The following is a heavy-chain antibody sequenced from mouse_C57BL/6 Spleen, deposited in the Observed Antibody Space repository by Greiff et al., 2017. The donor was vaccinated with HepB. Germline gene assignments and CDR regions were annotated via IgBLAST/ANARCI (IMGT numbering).Heavy chain of an antibody. CDR3: ARPYDYDDGAWFAY. J-gene: IGHJ3*01. CDR1: GYTFTSYW. D-gene: IGHD2-4*01. Sequence: QVQLQQPGAELVRPGSSVKLSCKASGYTFTSYWMDWVKQRPGQGLEWIGNIYPSDSETHYNQKFKDKATLTVDKSSSTAYMQLSSLTSEDSAVYYCARPYDYDDGAWFAYWGQGTLVTVSA. V-gene: IGHV1-61*01. CDR2: IYPSDSET.